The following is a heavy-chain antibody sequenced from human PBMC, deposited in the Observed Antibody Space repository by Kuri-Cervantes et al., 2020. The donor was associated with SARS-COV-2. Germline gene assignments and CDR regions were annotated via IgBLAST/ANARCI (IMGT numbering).Heavy chain of an antibody. D-gene: IGHD3-10*01. Sequence: GESLKISCAASGFTFSGHWIHWVRQAPGKGLVWVSSISSSSSYIYYADSVKGRFTISRDNAKNSLYLQMNSLRAEDTAVYYCARAGMVRGVIFHRILDVWGQGTTVTVSS. J-gene: IGHJ6*02. CDR2: ISSSSSYI. CDR3: ARAGMVRGVIFHRILDV. CDR1: GFTFSGHW. V-gene: IGHV3-21*01.